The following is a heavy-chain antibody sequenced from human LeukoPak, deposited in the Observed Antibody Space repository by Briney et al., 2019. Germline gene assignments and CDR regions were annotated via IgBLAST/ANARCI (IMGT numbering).Heavy chain of an antibody. CDR1: DGSISSNSYY. Sequence: RSSETLSLTCTVSDGSISSNSYYWGWIRQPPGKGLEWIGSIYYSGGTYYNPSLKSRVTISVDTSKNQFSLKLSSVTAADTAVFYCARHAIDSSSYYLDYFYNWGQGTLVTVSS. J-gene: IGHJ4*02. D-gene: IGHD3-22*01. CDR3: ARHAIDSSSYYLDYFYN. V-gene: IGHV4-39*01. CDR2: IYYSGGT.